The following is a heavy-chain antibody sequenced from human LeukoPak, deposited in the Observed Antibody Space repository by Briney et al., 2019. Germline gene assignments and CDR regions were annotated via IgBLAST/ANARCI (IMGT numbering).Heavy chain of an antibody. V-gene: IGHV4-4*07. J-gene: IGHJ3*02. D-gene: IGHD4-17*01. Sequence: SETLSLTCTVSGGSISSYYWNWIRQPAGKGLEWTGHIYTSGSTNYNPSLKSRVTMSVDTSKKQFSLKLTSVTAADTAVYYCARDRGYGDYFDAFDIWGQGTMVTVSS. CDR1: GGSISSYY. CDR3: ARDRGYGDYFDAFDI. CDR2: IYTSGST.